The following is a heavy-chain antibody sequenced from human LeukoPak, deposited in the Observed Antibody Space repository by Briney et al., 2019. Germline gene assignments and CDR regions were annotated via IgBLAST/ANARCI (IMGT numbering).Heavy chain of an antibody. D-gene: IGHD1-14*01. CDR3: AGGPAY. CDR1: GFTFSSYW. V-gene: IGHV3-74*01. J-gene: IGHJ4*02. Sequence: GGSLRLSCAASGFTFSSYWMHWVRQAPGKGLVWVSRISTDGSATTYADSVKGRFTISRDNAKNTAYLQMNSLRAEDTAVYYCAGGPAYWGQGTLVTVSS. CDR2: ISTDGSAT.